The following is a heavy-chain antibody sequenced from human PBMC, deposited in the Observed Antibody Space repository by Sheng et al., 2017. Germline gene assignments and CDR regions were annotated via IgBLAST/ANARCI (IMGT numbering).Heavy chain of an antibody. V-gene: IGHV3-21*01. J-gene: IGHJ4*02. CDR2: ISSSSSYI. CDR1: GFTFSSYS. Sequence: EVQLVESGGGLVKPGGSLRLSCAASGFTFSSYSMNWVRQAPGKGLEWVSSISSSSSYIYYADSVKGRFTISRDNAKNSLYLQMNSLRAEDTAVYYCARVCSSGWYFDYWGQGTLVTVSS. CDR3: ARVCSSGWYFDY. D-gene: IGHD6-19*01.